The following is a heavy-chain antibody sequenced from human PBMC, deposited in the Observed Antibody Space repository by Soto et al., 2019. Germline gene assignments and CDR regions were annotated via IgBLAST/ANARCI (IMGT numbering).Heavy chain of an antibody. CDR1: GGSFIGYY. CDR3: ARGYFDY. CDR2: INHRGST. Sequence: LSLTCAVYGGSFIGYYWSWIRQPPGKGLEWIGEINHRGSTNYNPSLKSRVTISVDTSKNQFSLKLSSVTAADTAVYYCARGYFDYWGQGTLVTVSS. J-gene: IGHJ4*02. V-gene: IGHV4-34*01.